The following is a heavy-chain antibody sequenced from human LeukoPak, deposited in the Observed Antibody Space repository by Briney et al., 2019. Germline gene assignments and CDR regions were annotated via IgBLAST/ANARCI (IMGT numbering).Heavy chain of an antibody. CDR1: GYEITDFY. Sequence: GASVKVSCKASGYEITDFYIHWVRQAPGQRPEWMGWIHPNSGATNYARVFPGRVTMTRDTSISTAYMELGSLKFDDRAVYYCARLRGGFDSGDYWGQGSLVTVSS. D-gene: IGHD5-12*01. CDR2: IHPNSGAT. V-gene: IGHV1-2*02. CDR3: ARLRGGFDSGDY. J-gene: IGHJ4*02.